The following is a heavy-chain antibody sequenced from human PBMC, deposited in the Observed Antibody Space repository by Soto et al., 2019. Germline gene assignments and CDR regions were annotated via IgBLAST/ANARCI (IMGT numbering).Heavy chain of an antibody. CDR1: GGSISHRAHH. Sequence: SETLSLTCTVSGGSISHRAHHWGWVRLPPGKGLEWIGSIYYNGSTYDNPSLKSRVTMSVDTSESQFSLKLTSVTAADTAVYLCARVSFVGVGYRPYYFDSWGQGTLVTVSS. CDR2: IYYNGST. J-gene: IGHJ4*02. CDR3: ARVSFVGVGYRPYYFDS. D-gene: IGHD2-8*01. V-gene: IGHV4-39*01.